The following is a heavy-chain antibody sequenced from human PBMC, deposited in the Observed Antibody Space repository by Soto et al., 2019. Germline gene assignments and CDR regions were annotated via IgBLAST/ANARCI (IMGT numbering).Heavy chain of an antibody. Sequence: QLQLQESGPGLVKPSETLSLTCTVSGGSISSSRYYWGWIRQPPGKGLEWIGSIYYSGSTYYNPSLKSRVTIPVDTSKNQFSLKLSSVTAADTAVYYCASRRGYCSGGSCYGYYFDYWGQGTLVTVSS. D-gene: IGHD2-15*01. J-gene: IGHJ4*02. CDR3: ASRRGYCSGGSCYGYYFDY. CDR2: IYYSGST. V-gene: IGHV4-39*01. CDR1: GGSISSSRYY.